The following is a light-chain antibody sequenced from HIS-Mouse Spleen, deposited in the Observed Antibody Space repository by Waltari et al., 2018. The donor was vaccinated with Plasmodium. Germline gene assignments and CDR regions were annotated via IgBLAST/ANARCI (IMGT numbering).Light chain of an antibody. Sequence: DIQMTQSPSSLSASVGDRVTITCRASQSISSYLNWYQQKPGKAPNLLIYAASSLQSGVPSRLSGSGSGTDFTLTISSLQPEDFATYYCQQSYSTWTFGQGTKVEIK. CDR2: AAS. J-gene: IGKJ1*01. CDR1: QSISSY. CDR3: QQSYSTWT. V-gene: IGKV1-39*01.